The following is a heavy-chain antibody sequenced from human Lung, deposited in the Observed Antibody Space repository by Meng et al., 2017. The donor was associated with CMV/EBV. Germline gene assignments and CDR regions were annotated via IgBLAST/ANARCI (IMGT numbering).Heavy chain of an antibody. Sequence: EVKLVGSGGGLFRPGGSLESSCTFSGFTLRSYWMHWVRQAPGKGLEWVSRIHVDGRGISYADSVKGRFTISKDDARNSLHLQMNSLRVEDTAVYYCARGLEENLGWEMGYWGQGTLVTVSS. CDR1: GFTLRSYW. D-gene: IGHD1-26*01. V-gene: IGHV3-74*01. J-gene: IGHJ4*02. CDR2: IHVDGRGI. CDR3: ARGLEENLGWEMGY.